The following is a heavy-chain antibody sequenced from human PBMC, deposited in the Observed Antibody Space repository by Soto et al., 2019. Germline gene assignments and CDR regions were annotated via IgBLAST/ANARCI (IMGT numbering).Heavy chain of an antibody. D-gene: IGHD3-10*01. Sequence: SETLSLTCSVSGGSISSSDYYWGWIRQPPGKGLEWIGSIHYSGTTYYNPSLKSRVTISVDTSKNQFSLKLTSVTAADTAVYYCARRGSASYWIDYWGQGTLVTVSS. CDR1: GGSISSSDYY. V-gene: IGHV4-39*01. CDR2: IHYSGTT. CDR3: ARRGSASYWIDY. J-gene: IGHJ4*02.